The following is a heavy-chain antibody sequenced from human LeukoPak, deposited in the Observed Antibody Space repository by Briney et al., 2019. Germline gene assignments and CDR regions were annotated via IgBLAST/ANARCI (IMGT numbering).Heavy chain of an antibody. CDR1: GGSISSYY. CDR3: ARAGIQLWFVAGNNDAFDI. Sequence: SETLSLTCTVSGGSISSYYWSWIRQPPGKGLEWIGYIYYSGSTNYNPSLKSRVTISVDTSKNQFSLKLSSVTAADTAVYYCARAGIQLWFVAGNNDAFDIWGQGTMVTVTS. CDR2: IYYSGST. V-gene: IGHV4-59*01. J-gene: IGHJ3*02. D-gene: IGHD5-18*01.